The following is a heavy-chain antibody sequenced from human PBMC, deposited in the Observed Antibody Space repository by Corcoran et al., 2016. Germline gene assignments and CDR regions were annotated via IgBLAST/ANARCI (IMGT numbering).Heavy chain of an antibody. CDR1: GYTFPSYG. CDR2: ISAYNGNT. D-gene: IGHD3-9*01. CDR3: ARGVPGCITIFWCRDYYYFGIDV. Sequence: QVQLVQSGAEVKKPGASMKVSCKASGYTFPSYGINWVRQAPGQGLEGIGWISAYNGNTNYAQKLQGRVTMNTHTSTITAYMELRSLRPDDTHVYYGARGVPGCITIFWCRDYYYFGIDVWGQGTTVTVSS. V-gene: IGHV1-18*01. J-gene: IGHJ6*02.